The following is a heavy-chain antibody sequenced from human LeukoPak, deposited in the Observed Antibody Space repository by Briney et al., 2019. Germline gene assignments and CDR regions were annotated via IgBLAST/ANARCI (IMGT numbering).Heavy chain of an antibody. CDR3: ARDRNYGGNSVPDAFDI. D-gene: IGHD4-23*01. V-gene: IGHV3-21*01. J-gene: IGHJ3*02. CDR1: GFTFSSYS. CDR2: ISSSSSYR. Sequence: GGSLRLSCAASGFTFSSYSVNWVRQAPGKGLEGVSSISSSSSYRYYGDSVKGRFTISRDNAKNSLYLQMNSLRAEDTAVYYCARDRNYGGNSVPDAFDIWGQGTMVTVSS.